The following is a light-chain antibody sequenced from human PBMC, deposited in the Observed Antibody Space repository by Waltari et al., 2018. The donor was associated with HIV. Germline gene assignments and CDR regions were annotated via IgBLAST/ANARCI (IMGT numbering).Light chain of an antibody. V-gene: IGKV3-15*01. Sequence: EIVMTQSPATLSVSPGERATLSCRASQSVSSNLAWYQQKPGQAPRLLMYGASTRATGIPARFSGSGSGTEFTLTINCLQSEDSAVYDCQQYNNWPLFRQGTKLEIK. CDR3: QQYNNWPL. CDR1: QSVSSN. J-gene: IGKJ2*01. CDR2: GAS.